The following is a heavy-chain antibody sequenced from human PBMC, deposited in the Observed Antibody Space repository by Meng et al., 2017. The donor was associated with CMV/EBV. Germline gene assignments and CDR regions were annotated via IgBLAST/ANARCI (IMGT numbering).Heavy chain of an antibody. V-gene: IGHV4-61*01. J-gene: IGHJ5*02. Sequence: SETLSLTCTVSGASVATDSYYWGWIRQPPGKGLEWIGYIYNTGSTKYNPSLQTRVTVSVDTPQNKFSLKLSSVTAADTATYYCARETVSASGGGDPWGRGTLVTVSS. CDR2: IYNTGST. CDR1: GASVATDSYY. CDR3: ARETVSASGGGDP. D-gene: IGHD2/OR15-2a*01.